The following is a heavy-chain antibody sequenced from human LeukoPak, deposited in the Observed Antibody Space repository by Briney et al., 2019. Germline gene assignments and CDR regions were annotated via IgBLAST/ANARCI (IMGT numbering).Heavy chain of an antibody. J-gene: IGHJ6*02. CDR2: ISYDGSNK. V-gene: IGHV3-30-3*01. CDR3: ARRHTLWFGEPLGMDCYYYYGMDV. CDR1: GFTFSSYA. Sequence: GGSLRLSCAASGFTFSSYAMHWVRQAPGKGLEWVAVISYDGSNKYYTDSVKGRFTISRDNSKNTLYLQMNSLRAEDTAVYYCARRHTLWFGEPLGMDCYYYYGMDVWGQGTTVTVSS. D-gene: IGHD3-10*01.